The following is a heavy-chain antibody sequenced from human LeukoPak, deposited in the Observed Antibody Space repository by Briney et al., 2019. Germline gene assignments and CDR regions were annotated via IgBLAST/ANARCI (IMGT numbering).Heavy chain of an antibody. CDR3: AAELYSGTYGRCCSFAF. D-gene: IGHD1-26*01. CDR1: GFTFINSA. CDR2: IIVGSGKT. Sequence: ASVKVSCKASGFTFINSAMQWVRQARGQRLEWIGWIIVGSGKTHYAQNFQERVTITRDMSTNTAYMELSSLRSEDTAVYYCAAELYSGTYGRCCSFAFWGQGTLVTVSS. J-gene: IGHJ4*02. V-gene: IGHV1-58*02.